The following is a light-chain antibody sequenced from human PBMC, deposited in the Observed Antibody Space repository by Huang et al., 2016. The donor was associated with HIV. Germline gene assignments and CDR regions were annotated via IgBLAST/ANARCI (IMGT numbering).Light chain of an antibody. Sequence: EIVLTQSPATLSLSPGERVTLSCRASQSINNFLAWYQQKPGQVPRLLIYDASNRATGIPDRFSGGGSGTDFTLTISSLEREDFAVYYCHQRSAWPHTFGQGTKLEIK. CDR3: HQRSAWPHT. CDR2: DAS. V-gene: IGKV3-11*01. J-gene: IGKJ2*01. CDR1: QSINNF.